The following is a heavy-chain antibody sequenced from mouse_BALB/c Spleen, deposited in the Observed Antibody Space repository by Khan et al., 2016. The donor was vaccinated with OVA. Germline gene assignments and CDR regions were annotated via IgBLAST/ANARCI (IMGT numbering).Heavy chain of an antibody. CDR3: ARVYFGYFDY. Sequence: EVELVESGGGLVKPGGSLKLSCTASGFTFSSYAMSWVRQTPEKRLEWVATISSGGSYTYYPDSVKGRFPISSANAKNTLYLQTSSLRSEDTAMFYCARVYFGYFDYWGQGTSLTVSS. CDR2: ISSGGSYT. D-gene: IGHD2-1*01. CDR1: GFTFSSYA. V-gene: IGHV5-9-3*01. J-gene: IGHJ2*02.